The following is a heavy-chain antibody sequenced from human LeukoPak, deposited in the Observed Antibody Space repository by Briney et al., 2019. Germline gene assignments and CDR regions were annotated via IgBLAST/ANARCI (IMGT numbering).Heavy chain of an antibody. CDR3: ARSDYSTSSHMDV. D-gene: IGHD6-6*01. V-gene: IGHV1-69*05. J-gene: IGHJ6*03. CDR2: IIPIFGTA. CDR1: GGTFSYYA. Sequence: SVKVSCKASGGTFSYYAISWVRQAPGQGLEWMGRIIPIFGTANYAQKFQGRVTITTDESTGTAYMELSSLRSEDTAVYYCARSDYSTSSHMDVWGKGTTVTVSS.